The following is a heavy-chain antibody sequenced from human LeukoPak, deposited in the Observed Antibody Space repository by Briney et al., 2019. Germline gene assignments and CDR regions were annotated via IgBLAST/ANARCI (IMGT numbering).Heavy chain of an antibody. Sequence: GGSLRLSCAASGFTFSTYNMNWVRQAPGKGLEWVSSISGSSSYIYYADSVKGRFTISRDNAKNSLYLQMNSLRAEDTAVYYCAREAFTVGPLYWGQGTLVTVSS. CDR1: GFTFSTYN. V-gene: IGHV3-21*01. D-gene: IGHD1-26*01. CDR3: AREAFTVGPLY. J-gene: IGHJ4*02. CDR2: ISGSSSYI.